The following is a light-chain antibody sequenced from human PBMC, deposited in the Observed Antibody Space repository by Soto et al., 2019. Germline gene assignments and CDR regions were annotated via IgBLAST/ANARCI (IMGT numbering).Light chain of an antibody. CDR2: AAA. Sequence: GDRVTIACRASQGISTYLAWYQQKPGKAPKLLIYAAATLQRGVPSRFSGSGSGTDFTLTISSLQPEDFATYYCQHLNTYPRTFGQGTNVEIK. CDR1: QGISTY. CDR3: QHLNTYPRT. J-gene: IGKJ1*01. V-gene: IGKV1-9*01.